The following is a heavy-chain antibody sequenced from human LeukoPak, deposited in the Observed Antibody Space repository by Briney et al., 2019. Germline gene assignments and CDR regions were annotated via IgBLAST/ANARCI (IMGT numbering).Heavy chain of an antibody. CDR2: INHSGSN. V-gene: IGHV4-34*01. J-gene: IGHJ4*02. CDR1: GGSFSGYY. Sequence: SETLSLTCAVYGGSFSGYYWRWLRQPPGKGLEWIGEINHSGSNNYNPLLKRRVTISVEQSKKQFVLTQSSVTAGDTAVYLCWRDSLRVVDDSSAPDYWGQGTLVTVSS. CDR3: WRDSLRVVDDSSAPDY. D-gene: IGHD3-22*01.